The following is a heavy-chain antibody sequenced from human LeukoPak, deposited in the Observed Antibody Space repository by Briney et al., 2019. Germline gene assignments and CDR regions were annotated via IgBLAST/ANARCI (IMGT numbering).Heavy chain of an antibody. CDR3: ARGGSFAFDI. J-gene: IGHJ3*02. D-gene: IGHD2-15*01. V-gene: IGHV6-1*01. Sequence: SQTLSLTCALSGDRGSTNTGAWNWIRQSPSRGLKRPGRTYYTSQWHNEYAVSVKSRITVTPDTSKNQVSLQLNSVTLDDTAVYYCARGGSFAFDIWRQGTMVTVSA. CDR1: GDRGSTNTGA. CDR2: TYYTSQWHN.